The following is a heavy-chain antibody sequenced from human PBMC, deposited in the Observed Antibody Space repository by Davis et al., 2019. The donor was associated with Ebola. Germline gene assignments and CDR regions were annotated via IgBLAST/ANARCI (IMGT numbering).Heavy chain of an antibody. Sequence: PGGSLRLSCAASGFTFSSYWMSWVRQAPGKGLEWVANIKQDGSEKYYVDSVKGRFTISRDNAKNSLYLQMNSLRAEDTAVYYCARVHCSGGSCSLGVDYWGQGTLVTVSS. CDR3: ARVHCSGGSCSLGVDY. J-gene: IGHJ4*02. CDR1: GFTFSSYW. CDR2: IKQDGSEK. V-gene: IGHV3-7*03. D-gene: IGHD2-15*01.